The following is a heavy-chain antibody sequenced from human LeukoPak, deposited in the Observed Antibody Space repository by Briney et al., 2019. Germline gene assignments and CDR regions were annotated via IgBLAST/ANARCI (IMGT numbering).Heavy chain of an antibody. J-gene: IGHJ6*03. D-gene: IGHD3-3*01. Sequence: SETLSLTCTVSGGSISSYYWSWIRQPPGKGLEWIGYIYYSGSTNYNPSLKSRVTISVDTSKIQFSLKLSSVTAADTAVYYCARTPRYYDFWSGYYVYYYYMDVWGKGTTVTVSS. CDR1: GGSISSYY. CDR3: ARTPRYYDFWSGYYVYYYYMDV. CDR2: IYYSGST. V-gene: IGHV4-59*01.